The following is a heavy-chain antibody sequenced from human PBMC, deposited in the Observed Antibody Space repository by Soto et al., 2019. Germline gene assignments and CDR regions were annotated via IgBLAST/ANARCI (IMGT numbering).Heavy chain of an antibody. CDR1: GFTFNTYW. CDR3: SRLSGYYYYGMDV. V-gene: IGHV3-7*03. Sequence: GGSLRLSCAASGFTFNTYWMNWVRRAPGKGLEWVASIKQDGSEKFYVDSVKGRFTISRDDAKNSLYLQMNSLRADDTAVYYCSRLSGYYYYGMDVWGQGTTVTVSS. CDR2: IKQDGSEK. J-gene: IGHJ6*02. D-gene: IGHD6-25*01.